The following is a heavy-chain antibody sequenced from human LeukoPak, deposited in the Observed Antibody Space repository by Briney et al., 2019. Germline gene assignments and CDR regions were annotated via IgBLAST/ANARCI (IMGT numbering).Heavy chain of an antibody. CDR3: ARMVAGTDDYFDY. J-gene: IGHJ4*02. CDR2: IYTSGST. D-gene: IGHD6-19*01. CDR1: GGSISSHY. Sequence: PWETLSLTYTVSGGSISSHYWSWIRQPAGKGLEWIGRIYTSGSTNYNPSLKSRVTMSVDTSKNQFSLKLSSVTAADTAVYYCARMVAGTDDYFDYWGQGTLVTVSS. V-gene: IGHV4-4*07.